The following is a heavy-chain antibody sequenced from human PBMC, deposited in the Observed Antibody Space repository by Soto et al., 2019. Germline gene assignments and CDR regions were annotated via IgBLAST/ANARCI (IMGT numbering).Heavy chain of an antibody. D-gene: IGHD3-10*01. V-gene: IGHV4-34*01. J-gene: IGHJ3*02. CDR2: INHSGST. Sequence: SETLSLTCAVYGGSFSGYYWSWIRQPPGKGLEWIGEINHSGSTNYNPSLKSRVTISVDTSKNQFSLKLSSVTAADTAVYYCARGGSGSYYSRNDAFDIWGQGTMVTVS. CDR3: ARGGSGSYYSRNDAFDI. CDR1: GGSFSGYY.